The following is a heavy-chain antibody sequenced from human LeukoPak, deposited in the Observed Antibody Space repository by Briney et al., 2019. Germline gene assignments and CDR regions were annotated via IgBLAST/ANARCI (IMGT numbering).Heavy chain of an antibody. J-gene: IGHJ4*02. CDR2: IKQDGSEK. Sequence: GGSLRLSCAASGFTFSSYWMSWVRQAPGKGLEWVASIKQDGSEKYYVDSVKGRFTISRDNAKNSLYLQMNSLRAEDTAVYYCARDAGCSSTSCFNFDYWGQGTLVTVSS. V-gene: IGHV3-7*01. CDR1: GFTFSSYW. D-gene: IGHD2-2*01. CDR3: ARDAGCSSTSCFNFDY.